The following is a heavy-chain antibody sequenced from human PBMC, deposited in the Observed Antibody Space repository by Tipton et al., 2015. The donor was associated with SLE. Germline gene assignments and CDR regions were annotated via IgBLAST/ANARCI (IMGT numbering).Heavy chain of an antibody. J-gene: IGHJ4*02. CDR1: GGSFSGYY. Sequence: TLSLTCAVYGGSFSGYYWSWIRQPPGKGLEWIGEINHSGSTNYNPSLKSRVTISVDTSKNQFSLKLSSVTAADTAVYYCARGAMVQGVVDYWGQGTLVTVSS. CDR2: INHSGST. CDR3: ARGAMVQGVVDY. V-gene: IGHV4-34*01. D-gene: IGHD3-10*01.